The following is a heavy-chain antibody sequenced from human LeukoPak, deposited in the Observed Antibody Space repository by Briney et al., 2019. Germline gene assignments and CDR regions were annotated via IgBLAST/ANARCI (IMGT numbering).Heavy chain of an antibody. Sequence: ASVKVSCKASGYTFTSYGISWVRQAPGQGLDWMGLISAYNGNTNYAQKLQGRVTMTTDTSTGTAYMELRSLRSDDTAVYYCARGGRKSGYSSIDGDFWGQGTLVTVSS. J-gene: IGHJ4*02. CDR2: ISAYNGNT. CDR3: ARGGRKSGYSSIDGDF. CDR1: GYTFTSYG. D-gene: IGHD3-22*01. V-gene: IGHV1-18*01.